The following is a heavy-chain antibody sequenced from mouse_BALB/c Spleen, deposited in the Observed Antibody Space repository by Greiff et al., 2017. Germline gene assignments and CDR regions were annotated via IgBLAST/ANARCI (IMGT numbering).Heavy chain of an antibody. V-gene: IGHV14-3*02. CDR3: ARGSTMITMGWFAY. D-gene: IGHD2-4*01. Sequence: EVKLQQSGAELVKPGASVKLSCTASGFNIKDTYMHWVKQRPEQGLEWIGRIDPANGNTKYDPKFQGKATITADTSSNTAYLQLSSLTSEDTAVYYCARGSTMITMGWFAYWGQGTLVTVSA. J-gene: IGHJ3*01. CDR2: IDPANGNT. CDR1: GFNIKDTY.